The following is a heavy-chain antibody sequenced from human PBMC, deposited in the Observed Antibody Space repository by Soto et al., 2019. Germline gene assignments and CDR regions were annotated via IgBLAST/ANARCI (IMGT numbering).Heavy chain of an antibody. V-gene: IGHV1-3*01. D-gene: IGHD6-13*01. Sequence: GASVKVSCKASGYTFTSYAMHWVRQAPGQRLEWMGWINAGNGNTKYSQKFQGRVTITRDTSASTAYMELSSLRSEDTAVYYCARGWGIAAAGSPWYYGMDVWGQGTTVTVSS. CDR3: ARGWGIAAAGSPWYYGMDV. CDR2: INAGNGNT. J-gene: IGHJ6*02. CDR1: GYTFTSYA.